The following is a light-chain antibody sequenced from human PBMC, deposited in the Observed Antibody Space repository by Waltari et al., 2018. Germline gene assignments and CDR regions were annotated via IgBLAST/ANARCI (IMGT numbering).Light chain of an antibody. V-gene: IGKV1-39*01. CDR3: QQSYGTLVT. CDR1: QSISSY. J-gene: IGKJ1*01. CDR2: AAS. Sequence: DIQMTQSPSSLSASVGDRVTITCRASQSISSYLNWYQQKPGKAPKLLIYAASSLQSGVPSRFSDSGSGTDFTLTISSLQPEDFATYYCQQSYGTLVTFGQGTKVEIK.